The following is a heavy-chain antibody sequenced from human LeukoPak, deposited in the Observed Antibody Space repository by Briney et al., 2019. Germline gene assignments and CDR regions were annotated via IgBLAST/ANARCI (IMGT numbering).Heavy chain of an antibody. CDR1: GFTVSSNY. D-gene: IGHD3-3*01. CDR3: ARATFWSGYQRDSWYMDV. Sequence: PGGSLRLSCAASGFTVSSNYMTWVRQAPGKGLEWVSVIYSGGSTCYADSVKGRFTISRDNSENTLYLHMNSLRAEDTAVYYCARATFWSGYQRDSWYMDVWGKGTTVTVSS. V-gene: IGHV3-66*02. CDR2: IYSGGST. J-gene: IGHJ6*03.